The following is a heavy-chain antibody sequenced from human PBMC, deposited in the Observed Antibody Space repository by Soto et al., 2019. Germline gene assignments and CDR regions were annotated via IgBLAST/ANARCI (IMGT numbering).Heavy chain of an antibody. CDR3: ARGFSSVSMDA. CDR2: IYSSGSA. J-gene: IGHJ6*02. D-gene: IGHD6-19*01. Sequence: SETLSLTCTVSGDSVSSGGYYWSWIRQPPGEGLEWIGYIYSSGSANYNPSLKSRVTISRDTSKNQISLKVASVTAADTAGYYCARGFSSVSMDAWGQGTTVTVSS. V-gene: IGHV4-61*08. CDR1: GDSVSSGGYY.